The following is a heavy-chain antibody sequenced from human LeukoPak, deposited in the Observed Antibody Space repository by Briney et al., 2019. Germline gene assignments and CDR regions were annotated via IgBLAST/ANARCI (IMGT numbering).Heavy chain of an antibody. D-gene: IGHD2-15*01. CDR3: ARSGGGTYFDN. V-gene: IGHV3-33*01. Sequence: PGGSLRLSCAASGFIFRNYGMHWVRQAPGKGLEWVAVIWSDGSNKDYGDSVKGRFTISKDDSKNTLFLQMNSLRAKDTALYYCARSGGGTYFDNWGQGTLVTVSS. CDR1: GFIFRNYG. CDR2: IWSDGSNK. J-gene: IGHJ4*02.